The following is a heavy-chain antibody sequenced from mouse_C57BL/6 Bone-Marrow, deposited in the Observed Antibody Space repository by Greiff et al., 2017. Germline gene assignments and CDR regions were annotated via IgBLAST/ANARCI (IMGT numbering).Heavy chain of an antibody. D-gene: IGHD1-1*01. CDR2: IGPGSGST. CDR3: AHYYGSRGYAMDD. Sequence: VQVVESGAELVKPGASVKISCKASGYTFTDYYINWVKQRPGQGLEWIGKIGPGSGSTYYNEKFKGKATLTADKSSSTAYMQLSSLTSEDSAVYFGAHYYGSRGYAMDDWGQGTSVTVSS. CDR1: GYTFTDYY. V-gene: IGHV1-77*01. J-gene: IGHJ4*01.